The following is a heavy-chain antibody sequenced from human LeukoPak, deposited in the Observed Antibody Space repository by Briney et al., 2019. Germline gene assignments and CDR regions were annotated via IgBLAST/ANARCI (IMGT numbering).Heavy chain of an antibody. J-gene: IGHJ6*03. V-gene: IGHV4-59*01. Sequence: SETLSLTCTVSGGSISSYYWSWIRQPPGKGLEWIGYIYYSGSTNYNPSFKSRVTISVDTSKNQFSLKLSSVTAADTAVYYCARADLAAAGTLPRSDYYYMDVWGKGTTVTVSS. CDR1: GGSISSYY. CDR3: ARADLAAAGTLPRSDYYYMDV. CDR2: IYYSGST. D-gene: IGHD6-13*01.